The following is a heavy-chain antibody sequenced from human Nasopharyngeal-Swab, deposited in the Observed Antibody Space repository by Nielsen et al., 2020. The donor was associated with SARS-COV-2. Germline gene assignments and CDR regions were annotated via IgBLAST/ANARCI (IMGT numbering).Heavy chain of an antibody. D-gene: IGHD2-2*01. CDR3: ARGGRDIVVVLAIMYYYYYMDV. Sequence: ESLKISCAASGFTFSSYGMHWIRQPPGKGLEWIGEINHSGSTNYNPSLKSRVTISVDTSKNQFSLKLSSVTAADTAVYYCARGGRDIVVVLAIMYYYYYMDVWGKGTTVTVSS. CDR1: GFTFSSYG. V-gene: IGHV4-34*01. CDR2: INHSGST. J-gene: IGHJ6*03.